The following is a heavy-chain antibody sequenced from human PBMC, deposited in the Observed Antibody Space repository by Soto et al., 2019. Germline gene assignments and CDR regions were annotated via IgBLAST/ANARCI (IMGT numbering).Heavy chain of an antibody. CDR1: GFTFISYG. CDR3: ARGSPTLRRLAYCGGDLCGDDFDI. D-gene: IGHD2-21*02. CDR2: IWYAGSNK. Sequence: QVQLVESGGGVVQPGRSLRLSCAASGFTFISYGMHWVRQAPGKGLEWVAVIWYAGSNKYYADSVKGRFTISRDNSKNTLYLQMNSLRAEDTAVYYCARGSPTLRRLAYCGGDLCGDDFDIWCQGTMVTVSS. J-gene: IGHJ3*02. V-gene: IGHV3-33*01.